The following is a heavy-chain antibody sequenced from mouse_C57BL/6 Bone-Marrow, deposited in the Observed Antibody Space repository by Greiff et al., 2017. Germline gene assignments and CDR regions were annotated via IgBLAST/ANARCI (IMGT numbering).Heavy chain of an antibody. CDR3: AREGTGTFFDY. Sequence: QVQLQQSGAELVRPGTSVKMSCKASGYTFTNYWIGWAKQRPGHGLEWIGDIYPGGGYTNYNEKFKGKATLTADKASSTAYMQFSSLTSEDSAIYYCAREGTGTFFDYWGQGTTLTVSS. V-gene: IGHV1-63*01. D-gene: IGHD3-3*01. J-gene: IGHJ2*01. CDR1: GYTFTNYW. CDR2: IYPGGGYT.